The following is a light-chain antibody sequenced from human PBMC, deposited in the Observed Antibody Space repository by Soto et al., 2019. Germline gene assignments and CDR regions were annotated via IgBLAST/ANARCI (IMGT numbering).Light chain of an antibody. CDR3: QHYADWPPFFT. Sequence: EVVMTQSPATLSVSPGERATLSCRASHNITTNVVWYQHKPGQPPRLLIYGASTRATDIPPRFSGGGSGSEFSLTVSSLQSEDFAVYYCQHYADWPPFFTFGPGTKVDI. V-gene: IGKV3-15*01. J-gene: IGKJ3*01. CDR1: HNITTN. CDR2: GAS.